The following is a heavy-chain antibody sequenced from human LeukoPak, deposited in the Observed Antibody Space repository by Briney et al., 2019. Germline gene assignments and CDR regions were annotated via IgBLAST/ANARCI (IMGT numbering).Heavy chain of an antibody. D-gene: IGHD3-22*01. V-gene: IGHV3-7*01. J-gene: IGHJ6*02. CDR2: IKQDGREK. CDR3: ARDADSSGYYGGDYYYYGMDV. Sequence: GGSLRLSCAASGFTLSSYWMSGLRQAPGKGLDGVANIKQDGREKYYVDSVKGRFTISRDNAKNSLYLQMNSLRAEDTAVYYCARDADSSGYYGGDYYYYGMDVWGQGTTVTVSS. CDR1: GFTLSSYW.